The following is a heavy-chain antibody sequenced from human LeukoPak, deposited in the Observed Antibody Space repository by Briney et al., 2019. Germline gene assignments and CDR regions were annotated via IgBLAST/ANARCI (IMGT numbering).Heavy chain of an antibody. D-gene: IGHD3-22*01. J-gene: IGHJ5*02. V-gene: IGHV4-59*08. CDR1: GGSISSYS. Sequence: YETLPLTCSVSGGSISSYSWSWIRQPPGKGLEWIGYISYSGNTNYNPSLTSRVTISVDTSKNQFSLKMSSVTAADTAVYYCARHRYYYDSSGYYYQPWGQGTLVTVSS. CDR3: ARHRYYYDSSGYYYQP. CDR2: ISYSGNT.